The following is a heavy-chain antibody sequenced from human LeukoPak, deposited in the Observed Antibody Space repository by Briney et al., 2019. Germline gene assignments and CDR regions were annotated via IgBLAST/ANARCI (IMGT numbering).Heavy chain of an antibody. D-gene: IGHD2-2*02. Sequence: PGGSLRLSCEASGFIFQDFGMSWVRQAPGKGLEWVSGLNWNGGITDYADSVKGRFTISRDNAENSLYLEMHSLRAEDTALYYCARDGGYCSSSTCYTLDYWGQGVLVTVSS. CDR1: GFIFQDFG. J-gene: IGHJ4*02. CDR3: ARDGGYCSSSTCYTLDY. V-gene: IGHV3-20*04. CDR2: LNWNGGIT.